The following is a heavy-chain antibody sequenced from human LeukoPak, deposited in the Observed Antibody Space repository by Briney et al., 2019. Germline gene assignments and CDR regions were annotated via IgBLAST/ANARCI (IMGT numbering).Heavy chain of an antibody. CDR2: INPNSGGT. Sequence: ASVKVSCKASGYTFTGYYMHWVRQAPGQGLEWMGWINPNSGGTNYAQKFQGRVTMTRDTSISTACMELSRLRSDDTAVYYCARDLGPPGIGAFYYYYYMDVWGKGTTVTVSS. CDR3: ARDLGPPGIGAFYYYYYMDV. D-gene: IGHD3-16*01. J-gene: IGHJ6*03. V-gene: IGHV1-2*02. CDR1: GYTFTGYY.